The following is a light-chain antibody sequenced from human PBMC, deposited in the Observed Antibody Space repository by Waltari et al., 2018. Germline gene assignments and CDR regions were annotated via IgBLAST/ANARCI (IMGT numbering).Light chain of an antibody. V-gene: IGLV2-14*01. CDR2: EVS. J-gene: IGLJ1*01. CDR1: SSDVGGYHY. CDR3: SSYTSSSTRV. Sequence: QSALTQPASVSGSPGQSITISCTGTSSDVGGYHYFSWYQQHPGKAPKLMIYEVSNRPSGVSNRFSGSKSGNTASLTISGLQAEDEADYYCSSYTSSSTRVFGTGTKVTVL.